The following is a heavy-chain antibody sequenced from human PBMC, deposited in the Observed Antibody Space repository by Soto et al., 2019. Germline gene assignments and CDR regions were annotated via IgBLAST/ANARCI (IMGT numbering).Heavy chain of an antibody. Sequence: QVQLVQSGAEVKKPGSSVKVSCKASGGTFSSYAISWVRQAPGQGLEWMGGIIPIFGTVNYAQKFQGRVTITADESTSTAYMGLSSLRSEDTAVYYCARPRGTAMVTPSFDFWGQGTLVTVSS. CDR1: GGTFSSYA. V-gene: IGHV1-69*01. D-gene: IGHD5-18*01. J-gene: IGHJ4*02. CDR3: ARPRGTAMVTPSFDF. CDR2: IIPIFGTV.